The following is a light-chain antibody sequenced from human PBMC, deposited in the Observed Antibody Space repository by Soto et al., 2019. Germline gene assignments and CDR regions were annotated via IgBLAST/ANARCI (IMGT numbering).Light chain of an antibody. CDR2: EAS. CDR1: QSISVS. CDR3: QQDNGYWT. J-gene: IGKJ1*01. Sequence: DIQMTQSPSTLSASVGDRVTITCRASQSISVSLAWYQQKPGKAPKLLLYEASNLKSGVHSRFRGRGSGTEYTLTISSLQPDDSASYYCQQDNGYWTFGPGTRVDLK. V-gene: IGKV1-5*03.